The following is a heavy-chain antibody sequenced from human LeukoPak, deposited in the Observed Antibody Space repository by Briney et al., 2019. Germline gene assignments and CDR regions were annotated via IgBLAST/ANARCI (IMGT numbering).Heavy chain of an antibody. D-gene: IGHD2-15*01. CDR3: ARDPRYCSGGSCYSEGWVDY. J-gene: IGHJ4*02. CDR1: GFTFSSYA. V-gene: IGHV3-23*01. CDR2: ISGSGGNT. Sequence: GGSLRLSCAASGFTFSSYAMSWVRQAPGKGLEWVSAISGSGGNTYYADSVKGRFTISRDNAKNSLYLQMNSLRAEDTAVYYCARDPRYCSGGSCYSEGWVDYWGQGTLVTVSS.